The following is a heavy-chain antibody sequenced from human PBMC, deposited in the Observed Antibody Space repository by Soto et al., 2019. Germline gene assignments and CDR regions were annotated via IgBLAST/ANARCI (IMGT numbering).Heavy chain of an antibody. V-gene: IGHV3-23*01. CDR3: ASSSGHNFDY. J-gene: IGHJ4*02. CDR2: IRATADSP. Sequence: PGGSLRLSCAASGFTFTSYSMTWVRQAPGKGLEWVSGIRATADSPYYADSVKGRFTISKDNSNNILYLQMNSLRAEDTAVYYCASSSGHNFDYWGQGTLVTVSS. D-gene: IGHD6-19*01. CDR1: GFTFTSYS.